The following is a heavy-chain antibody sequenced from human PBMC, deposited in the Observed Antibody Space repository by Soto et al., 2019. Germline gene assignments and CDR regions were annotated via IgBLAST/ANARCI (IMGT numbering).Heavy chain of an antibody. CDR1: GNSFRSGSYY. CDR2: VYHTGRT. J-gene: IGHJ4*02. D-gene: IGHD3-3*01. Sequence: ETRSLTCTVSGNSFRSGSYYWGWIRQPPGKGLEWIGYVYHTGRTSYNPSLKSRVSISMDTSKNRFSLNLDSVTAADTAVYFCARDFDYFDSWGQGTRVTVSS. V-gene: IGHV4-61*01. CDR3: ARDFDYFDS.